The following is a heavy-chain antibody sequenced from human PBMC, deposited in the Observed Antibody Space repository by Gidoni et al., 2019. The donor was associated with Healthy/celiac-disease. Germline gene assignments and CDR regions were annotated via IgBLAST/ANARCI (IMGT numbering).Heavy chain of an antibody. CDR3: ARGYYYDSSGYYFTDWYFDL. V-gene: IGHV4-4*07. J-gene: IGHJ2*01. CDR2: IYTSGST. D-gene: IGHD3-22*01. Sequence: QVQLQESGPGLVKPSETLSLTCTVSGGSISSYYWSWIRQPAGKGLEWIGRIYTSGSTNYNPSLKSRVTMSVDTSKNQFSLKLSSVTAADTAVYYCARGYYYDSSGYYFTDWYFDLWGRGTLVTVSS. CDR1: GGSISSYY.